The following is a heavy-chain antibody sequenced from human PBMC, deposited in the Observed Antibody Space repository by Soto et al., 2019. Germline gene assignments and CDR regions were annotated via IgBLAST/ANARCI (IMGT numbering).Heavy chain of an antibody. CDR3: VRGWGWAFDY. CDR2: TIYRSKWYN. J-gene: IGHJ4*02. D-gene: IGHD6-19*01. V-gene: IGHV6-1*01. Sequence: QSLSLTCAISGDSVSSNSAAWNWIRQSPSRGLEWLGRTIYRSKWYNDYAVSVKSRIIINPDTTKNQFSLQLNSVTPEDTAVYYCVRGWGWAFDYWGQGTLVTVSS. CDR1: GDSVSSNSAA.